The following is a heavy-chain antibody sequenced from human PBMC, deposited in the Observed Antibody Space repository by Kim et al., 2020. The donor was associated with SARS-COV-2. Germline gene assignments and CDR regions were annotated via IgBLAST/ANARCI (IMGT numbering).Heavy chain of an antibody. V-gene: IGHV1-3*01. CDR3: ARWGGNSLDY. J-gene: IGHJ4*02. D-gene: IGHD2-21*02. Sequence: ASVKVSCKASGYSFTGFAIHWVRQAPGQGLECMGWINGGDGNTKDLQKFQGRVTITRDTSATTAYMELNSLTSEDTAVYYCARWGGNSLDYWGQGTLVAV. CDR2: INGGDGNT. CDR1: GYSFTGFA.